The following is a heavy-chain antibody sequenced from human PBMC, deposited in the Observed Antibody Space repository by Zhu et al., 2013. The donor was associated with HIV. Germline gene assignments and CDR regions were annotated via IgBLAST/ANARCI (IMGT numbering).Heavy chain of an antibody. Sequence: QVLLVQSGADVKNPGASVKVSCKTSGYTFTSYYIHWVRQAPGQGLEWMGWINPNAGGTHYSRKFQGRVTMTRDTTNAVYMELKRLTSDDTALYYCTRVFGTSGHFDNWGQGTLVTVSS. J-gene: IGHJ4*02. CDR3: TRVFGTSGHFDN. CDR2: INPNAGGT. D-gene: IGHD3-10*01. CDR1: GYTFTSYY. V-gene: IGHV1-2*02.